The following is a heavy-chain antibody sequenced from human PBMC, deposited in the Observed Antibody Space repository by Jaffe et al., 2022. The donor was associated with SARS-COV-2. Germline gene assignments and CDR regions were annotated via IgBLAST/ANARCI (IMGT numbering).Heavy chain of an antibody. CDR3: AKGLSYYYMDV. J-gene: IGHJ6*03. V-gene: IGHV3-9*01. Sequence: EVQLVESGGGLVQPGRSLRLSCAASGFTFDDYAMHWVRQAPGKGLEWVSGISWNSGSIGYADSVKGRFTISRDNAKNSLYLQMNSLRAEDTALYYCAKGLSYYYMDVWGKGTTVTVSS. CDR1: GFTFDDYA. CDR2: ISWNSGSI.